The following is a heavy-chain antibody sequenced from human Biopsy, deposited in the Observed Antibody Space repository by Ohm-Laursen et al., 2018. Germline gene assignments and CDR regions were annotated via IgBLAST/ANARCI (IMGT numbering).Heavy chain of an antibody. CDR2: VNPNSGNT. V-gene: IGHV1-8*01. J-gene: IGHJ4*02. Sequence: ASVKVSCKASGYTFTNYDINWVRQAPGQGPEWMGWVNPNSGNTGYAQKFQGRAAMTRSTSISTAYMELSSLTSEDTAVYYCAREPFGQQLGPFDYWGQGALVIVSS. CDR3: AREPFGQQLGPFDY. CDR1: GYTFTNYD. D-gene: IGHD6-13*01.